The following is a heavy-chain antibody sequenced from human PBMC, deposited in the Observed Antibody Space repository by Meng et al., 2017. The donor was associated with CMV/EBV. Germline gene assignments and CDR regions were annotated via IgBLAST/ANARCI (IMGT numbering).Heavy chain of an antibody. V-gene: IGHV3-15*01. CDR3: TTCSSTSCYTRWGYYYYGMDV. CDR2: IKSKTDGGTT. Sequence: SCAASGFTFSNAWMSWVRQAPGKGLEWVGRIKSKTDGGTTDYAAPVKGRFTISRDDSKNTLYLQMNSLKTEDTAVYYCTTCSSTSCYTRWGYYYYGMDVWGQGTTVTVSS. J-gene: IGHJ6*02. CDR1: GFTFSNAW. D-gene: IGHD2-2*02.